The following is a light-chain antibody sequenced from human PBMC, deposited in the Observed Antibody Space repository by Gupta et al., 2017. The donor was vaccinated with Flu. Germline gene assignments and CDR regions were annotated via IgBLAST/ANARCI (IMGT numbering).Light chain of an antibody. Sequence: IQLNQSPSFLSASVGDRVTVTCRARQGIGTSLAWYQLKPGNPPKLLIYAASTLQSGVPSRFSGSGSGTAFTLTITSLQPEDFATYYCQELTGYPPTFGPGTKVDIK. V-gene: IGKV1-9*01. CDR1: QGIGTS. CDR2: AAS. CDR3: QELTGYPPT. J-gene: IGKJ3*01.